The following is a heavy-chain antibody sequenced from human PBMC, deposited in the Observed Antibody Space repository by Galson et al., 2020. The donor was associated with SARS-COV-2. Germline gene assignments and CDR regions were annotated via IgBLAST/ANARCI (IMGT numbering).Heavy chain of an antibody. V-gene: IGHV4-38-2*02. Sequence: SETLSLTCTVSGYSISSGYYCGCSRQPPGKGLVWMVSNYHSGSTTYNPSFKNRLTISVDKSKNQFSLKLSTVTAADTAVYYCARDREWIQLGSDAFDIWGQATVVTVSS. CDR2: NYHSGST. CDR3: ARDREWIQLGSDAFDI. J-gene: IGHJ3*02. CDR1: GYSISSGYY. D-gene: IGHD5-18*01.